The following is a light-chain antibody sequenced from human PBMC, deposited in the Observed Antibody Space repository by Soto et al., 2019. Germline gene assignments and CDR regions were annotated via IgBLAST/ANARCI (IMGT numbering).Light chain of an antibody. Sequence: QSVLTQPPSASGSPGQSVTISCTGTSSDVGGYNYVSWYQQHPGKAPKLMIYEVNKRPSGVPDRFSGSKSGNTASLTVSGLQAEDEAHYYCSSFAGSNNLVFGGGTQLTVL. J-gene: IGLJ2*01. CDR3: SSFAGSNNLV. CDR1: SSDVGGYNY. CDR2: EVN. V-gene: IGLV2-8*01.